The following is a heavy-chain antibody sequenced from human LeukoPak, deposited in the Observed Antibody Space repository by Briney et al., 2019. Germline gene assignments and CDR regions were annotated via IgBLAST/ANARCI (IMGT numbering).Heavy chain of an antibody. Sequence: SETLSLTCTVSGGSINSYYWSWIRQPPGKGLEWIGYIYYSGSTNYNPSLQSRVTMSVDMSENHISLKLTSVTAADTAVYYCAREGGPYRPLDYSGQGTLVTVSS. J-gene: IGHJ4*02. CDR1: GGSINSYY. CDR2: IYYSGST. CDR3: AREGGPYRPLDY. V-gene: IGHV4-59*12.